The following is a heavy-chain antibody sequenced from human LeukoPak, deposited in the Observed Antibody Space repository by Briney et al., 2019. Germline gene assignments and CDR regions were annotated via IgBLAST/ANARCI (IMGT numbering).Heavy chain of an antibody. V-gene: IGHV1-69*05. CDR2: IIPIFGTA. CDR1: GGTFSSYA. D-gene: IGHD3-9*01. CDR3: ARGGPYYDILTGYPFDY. Sequence: SVKVSCKASGGTFSSYAISWVRQAPGQGLEWMGGIIPIFGTANYAQKFQGRVTTTTDESTSTAYMELSSLRSEDTAVYYCARGGPYYDILTGYPFDYWGQGTLVTVSS. J-gene: IGHJ4*02.